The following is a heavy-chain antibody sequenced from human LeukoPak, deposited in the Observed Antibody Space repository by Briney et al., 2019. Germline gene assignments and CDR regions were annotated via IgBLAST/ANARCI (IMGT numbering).Heavy chain of an antibody. D-gene: IGHD6-13*01. CDR3: AREPTYSSSWYTSCDY. V-gene: IGHV3-30*02. Sequence: GGSLRLSCAASGFTFSSYGMHWVRQAPGKGLEWVAFIRYDGSNKYYADSVKGRFTISRDNSKNTLYLQMNSLRAEDTAVYYCAREPTYSSSWYTSCDYWGQGTLVTVSS. CDR2: IRYDGSNK. CDR1: GFTFSSYG. J-gene: IGHJ4*02.